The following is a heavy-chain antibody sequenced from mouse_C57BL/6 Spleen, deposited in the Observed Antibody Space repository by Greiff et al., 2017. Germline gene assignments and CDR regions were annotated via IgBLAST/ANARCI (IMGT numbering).Heavy chain of an antibody. Sequence: VKLQESGPGLVQPSQSLSITCPVSGFSLTSYGVHWVRQSPGKGLEWLGVIWSGGITDYNAAFISRLSISKDNSKSQVFFKMNSLQADDTAIYYCARKGSYGGMDYWGQGTSVTVSS. CDR1: GFSLTSYG. V-gene: IGHV2-2*01. D-gene: IGHD1-1*02. J-gene: IGHJ4*01. CDR2: IWSGGIT. CDR3: ARKGSYGGMDY.